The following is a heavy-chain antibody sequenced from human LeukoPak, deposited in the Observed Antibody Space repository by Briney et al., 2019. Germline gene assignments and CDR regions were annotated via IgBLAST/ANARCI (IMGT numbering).Heavy chain of an antibody. Sequence: PGGSLRLSCAASGFTASHNYMSWVRQAPGKGLEWVALIYSSGNTYYADSVKGRFTISRDNSKNTLYLQMNSLRAEDTAVYYCASQENAFDIWGQGTMVTVSS. CDR1: GFTASHNY. J-gene: IGHJ3*02. V-gene: IGHV3-53*01. CDR3: ASQENAFDI. CDR2: IYSSGNT.